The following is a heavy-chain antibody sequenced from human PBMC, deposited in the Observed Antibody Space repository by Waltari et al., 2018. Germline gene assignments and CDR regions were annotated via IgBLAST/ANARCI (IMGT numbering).Heavy chain of an antibody. D-gene: IGHD1-1*01. V-gene: IGHV1-46*01. J-gene: IGHJ4*02. CDR2: IHPSRGST. Sequence: QVHLVQSGAEVKKPGASLKVSCKASGYTFTGDYMHWVRQAPGQGLEWMGVIHPSRGSTSYAQKFQGRVTMTTDTSTSTVYMELSSLRSEDTAVYYCARELAHTGNFDYWGQGTLVTVSS. CDR1: GYTFTGDY. CDR3: ARELAHTGNFDY.